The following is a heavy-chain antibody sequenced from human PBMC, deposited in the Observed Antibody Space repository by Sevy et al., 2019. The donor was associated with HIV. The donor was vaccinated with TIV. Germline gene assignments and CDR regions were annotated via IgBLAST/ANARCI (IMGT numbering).Heavy chain of an antibody. V-gene: IGHV3-21*01. CDR1: GFTFSSYS. Sequence: GESLKISCAASGFTFSSYSMNWVRQAPGKGLEWVSSISSSSSYIYYADSVKGRFTISRDNAKNSLYLQMNSLRAEDTAVYYCARGEYGSGRGKVDYWGQGTLVTVSS. CDR3: ARGEYGSGRGKVDY. CDR2: ISSSSSYI. D-gene: IGHD3-10*01. J-gene: IGHJ4*02.